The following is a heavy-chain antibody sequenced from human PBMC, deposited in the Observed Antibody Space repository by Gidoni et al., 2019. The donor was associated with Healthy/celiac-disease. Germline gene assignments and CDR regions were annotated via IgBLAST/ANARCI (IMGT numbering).Heavy chain of an antibody. CDR2: ISGSGGST. CDR3: AKVWDWNDYFDY. Sequence: EVQLLESGGGLVQPGGSLSISCAASGFTFSSYALSGVRQAPGKGLEWVSAISGSGGSTYYADSVKGRFTISRDNSKNTLYLQMNSLRAEDTAVYYCAKVWDWNDYFDYWGQGTLVTVSS. V-gene: IGHV3-23*01. CDR1: GFTFSSYA. D-gene: IGHD1-1*01. J-gene: IGHJ4*02.